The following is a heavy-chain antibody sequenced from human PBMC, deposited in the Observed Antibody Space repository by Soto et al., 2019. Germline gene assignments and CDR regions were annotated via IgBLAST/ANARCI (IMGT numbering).Heavy chain of an antibody. J-gene: IGHJ4*02. V-gene: IGHV3-30*18. Sequence: QVQLVESGGGVVQPGRSLRLSCAASGFTFSSYGMHWVRQAPGKGLEWVAVISYDGSNKYYADSVKGRFTISRDNYKNSRYLHMNSLRAEDTAVYYCAKHPSPAGYCSGGSCYPDYWGQGNLVTVSS. D-gene: IGHD2-15*01. CDR3: AKHPSPAGYCSGGSCYPDY. CDR1: GFTFSSYG. CDR2: ISYDGSNK.